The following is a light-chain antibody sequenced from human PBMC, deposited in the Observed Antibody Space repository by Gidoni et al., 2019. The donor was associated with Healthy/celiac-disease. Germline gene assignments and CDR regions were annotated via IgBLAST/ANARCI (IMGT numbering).Light chain of an antibody. Sequence: DIQLTQSPSSLSASVGVRITITCQASQDISNYLNWYQTKPGKAPNLLIYEASNVETGVPSRFSGSGSGTDFTFTISSLQPEDVATYYCQQYDNLPITFXQXTRLEIK. CDR2: EAS. J-gene: IGKJ5*01. CDR3: QQYDNLPIT. CDR1: QDISNY. V-gene: IGKV1-33*01.